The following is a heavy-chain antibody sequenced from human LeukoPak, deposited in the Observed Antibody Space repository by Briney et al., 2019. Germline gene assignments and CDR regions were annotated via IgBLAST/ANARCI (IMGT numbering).Heavy chain of an antibody. V-gene: IGHV4-61*02. D-gene: IGHD2-8*01. Sequence: PSQTLSLTCTVSGGSISSGSYYWSWIRQPAGKGLEWIGRIYTSGSTNYNPSLKSRVTISVDTSKNQFSLKLSSVTAADTAVYYCASTNIVLMVYALNNDAFDNWGQGTMVTVSS. CDR2: IYTSGST. CDR1: GGSISSGSYY. J-gene: IGHJ3*02. CDR3: ASTNIVLMVYALNNDAFDN.